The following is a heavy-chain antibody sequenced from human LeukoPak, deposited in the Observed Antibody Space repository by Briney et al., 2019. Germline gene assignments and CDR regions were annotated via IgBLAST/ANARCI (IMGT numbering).Heavy chain of an antibody. V-gene: IGHV3-30*04. J-gene: IGHJ4*02. D-gene: IGHD3-10*01. CDR3: ARDAITMVRGGGPFDY. Sequence: GGSLRLSCAASGFTFSSYAMHWVRQAPGKGLEWVAVISYDGSNKYYTDSVKGRFTISRDNSKNTLYLQMNSLRAEDTAVYYCARDAITMVRGGGPFDYWGQGTLVTVSS. CDR2: ISYDGSNK. CDR1: GFTFSSYA.